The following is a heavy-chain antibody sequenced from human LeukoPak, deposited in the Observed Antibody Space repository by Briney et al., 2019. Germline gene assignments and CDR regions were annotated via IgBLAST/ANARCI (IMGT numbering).Heavy chain of an antibody. CDR3: TSSSSRGIYYYYYYMDV. J-gene: IGHJ6*03. Sequence: PGGALRLSFAAPGFTFSSYAMSWVRQAPGKGLEWVSAISGSGWSTYYAGSVKGRFTISRDNSKNTLYLKMNSLRAEDTAVYYCTSSSSRGIYYYYYYMDVWGKGTTVTVSS. V-gene: IGHV3-23*01. D-gene: IGHD6-6*01. CDR1: GFTFSSYA. CDR2: ISGSGWST.